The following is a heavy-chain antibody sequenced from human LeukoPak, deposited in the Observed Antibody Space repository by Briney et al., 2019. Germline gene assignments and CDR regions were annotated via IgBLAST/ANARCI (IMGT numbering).Heavy chain of an antibody. CDR3: ARESSSSWSNFDY. J-gene: IGHJ4*02. V-gene: IGHV1-69*04. Sequence: ASVTVSCKASGGTFSSYAISWVRQAPGQGLGWMGRIIPILGIANYAQKFQGRVTITADKSTSTAYMELSSLRSEDTAVYYCARESSSSWSNFDYWGQGTLVTVSS. CDR1: GGTFSSYA. D-gene: IGHD6-13*01. CDR2: IIPILGIA.